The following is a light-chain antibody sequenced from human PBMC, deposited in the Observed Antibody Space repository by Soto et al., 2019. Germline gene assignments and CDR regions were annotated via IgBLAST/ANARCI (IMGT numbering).Light chain of an antibody. CDR1: SSDVGAYNY. J-gene: IGLJ1*01. V-gene: IGLV2-8*01. CDR2: EVS. CDR3: SSYAGTNNLLYV. Sequence: QSALTQPPSASGSPGQSVTISCSGTSSDVGAYNYASWYQQHPGKAPRLLIYEVSQRPSGVPDRFSGSKSANTASLTVSGLQPEDEADYYCSSYAGTNNLLYVFGTGTKVTAL.